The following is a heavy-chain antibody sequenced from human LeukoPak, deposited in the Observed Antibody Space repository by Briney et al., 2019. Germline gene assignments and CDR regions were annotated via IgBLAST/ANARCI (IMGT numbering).Heavy chain of an antibody. J-gene: IGHJ3*02. CDR2: IYPGDSDT. Sequence: GESLKISCKGSGYSFTSYWIGWVRQMPGKGLEWMGIIYPGDSDTRYSPSFQGQVTISADKSISTAYLQWSSLKASDTAMYYCARPIGGSIAARGAFDIWGQGTMVTVSS. V-gene: IGHV5-51*01. CDR3: ARPIGGSIAARGAFDI. CDR1: GYSFTSYW. D-gene: IGHD6-6*01.